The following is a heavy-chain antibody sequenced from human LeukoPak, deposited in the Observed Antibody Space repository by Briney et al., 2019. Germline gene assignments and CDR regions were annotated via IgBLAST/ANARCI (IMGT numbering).Heavy chain of an antibody. CDR1: GGSISSSSYY. V-gene: IGHV4-39*07. CDR3: AREYYYDSSGFGY. D-gene: IGHD3-22*01. J-gene: IGHJ4*02. Sequence: SETLSLTCTVSGGSISSSSYYWGWIRQPPGKGLEWIGSIYHSGSTYYNPSLKSRVTISVDTSKNQFSLKLSSVTAADTAVYYCAREYYYDSSGFGYWGQGTLVTVSS. CDR2: IYHSGST.